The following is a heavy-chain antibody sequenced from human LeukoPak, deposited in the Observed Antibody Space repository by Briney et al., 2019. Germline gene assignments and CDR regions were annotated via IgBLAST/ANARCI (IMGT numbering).Heavy chain of an antibody. CDR1: GFTFSSYG. J-gene: IGHJ4*02. CDR2: IRYDGS. CDR3: AKKGSGWDY. Sequence: PGGSLRLSCAASGFTFSSYGMHWVRQAPGKELEWVAFIRYDGSADSVKGRFTISRDNSKNTLYLQMNSLRAEDTAVYYCAKKGSGWDYWGQGTLVTVSS. V-gene: IGHV3-30*02. D-gene: IGHD6-19*01.